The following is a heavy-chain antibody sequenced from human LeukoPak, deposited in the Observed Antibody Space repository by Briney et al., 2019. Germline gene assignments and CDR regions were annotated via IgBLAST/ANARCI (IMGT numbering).Heavy chain of an antibody. V-gene: IGHV3-23*01. J-gene: IGHJ6*02. CDR1: GFTFSSYA. Sequence: GGSLRLSCAASGFTFSSYALSWVRQAPGKGLEWVSTMTSDGGGTYSADSVKGRFTVSRDNSKNTLYLQMNSLRAEDTAVYYCAKDNSVRTSYGMDVWGQGTTVTVSS. CDR2: MTSDGGGT. D-gene: IGHD4-23*01. CDR3: AKDNSVRTSYGMDV.